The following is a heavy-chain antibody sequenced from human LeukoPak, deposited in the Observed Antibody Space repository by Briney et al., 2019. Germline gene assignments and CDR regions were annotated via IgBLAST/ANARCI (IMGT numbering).Heavy chain of an antibody. CDR3: LLIILGGSSQH. J-gene: IGHJ1*01. V-gene: IGHV3-74*01. D-gene: IGHD3-3*01. CDR2: IKNDGKIT. Sequence: PGGSLRLSCAASEFTFNNYWMHWVRQAPGKGLVWVSRIKNDGKITTYADSGKARVTTSRDHAKNTFYLQMTSLTVEDKAVYYCLLIILGGSSQHWGQGTLVTVSS. CDR1: EFTFNNYW.